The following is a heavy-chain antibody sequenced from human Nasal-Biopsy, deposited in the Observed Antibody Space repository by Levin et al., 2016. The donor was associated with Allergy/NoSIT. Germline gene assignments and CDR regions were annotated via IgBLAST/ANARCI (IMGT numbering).Heavy chain of an antibody. D-gene: IGHD3-22*01. Sequence: SVKVSCKASGYSFIKYAISWVRQAPGQGLEWMGRIVPILDMANYAQKFQGRVTITADKSTSTAYMELSSLRSEDTAVYYCARSRDNSGRQGGLDYWGQGTLVTVSS. V-gene: IGHV1-69*04. CDR1: GYSFIKYA. CDR2: IVPILDMA. CDR3: ARSRDNSGRQGGLDY. J-gene: IGHJ4*02.